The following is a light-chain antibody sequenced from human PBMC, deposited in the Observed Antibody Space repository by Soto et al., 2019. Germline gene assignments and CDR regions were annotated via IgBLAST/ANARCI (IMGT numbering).Light chain of an antibody. V-gene: IGKV3-15*01. CDR2: DAS. CDR1: QSVSNN. J-gene: IGKJ2*03. CDR3: QQYSNWTLYS. Sequence: EIVMTQSPATLSVSPGVRATLSCRASQSVSNNLAWYQQKPGQAPRLLMYDASTRATGIPARFSGSGSGMEFTLTISSLQSEDFAVYYCQQYSNWTLYSFGQGTRLEIK.